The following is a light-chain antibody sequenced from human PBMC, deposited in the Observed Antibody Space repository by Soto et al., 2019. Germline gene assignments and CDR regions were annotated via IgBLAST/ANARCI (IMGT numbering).Light chain of an antibody. Sequence: DIQLTQSPSSLSASVGDRVTITCRVSQGIRRSLSWYRQKPGRVPKLLIYDASNLQSGVPSRFSGSGYGTDFTLTISSLQPEHVATYYGQRTYNAPTVGQGTRLEIK. CDR3: QRTYNAPT. V-gene: IGKV1-27*01. CDR1: QGIRRS. J-gene: IGKJ5*01. CDR2: DAS.